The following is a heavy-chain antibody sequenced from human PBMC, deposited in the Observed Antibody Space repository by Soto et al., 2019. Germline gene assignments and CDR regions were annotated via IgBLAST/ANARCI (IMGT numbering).Heavy chain of an antibody. Sequence: EVQLVESGGGLVKPGGSLRLSCAASGFTFSSYSMNWVRQAPGKGLEWVSSISSSSSYIYYADSVKGRFTISRDNAENSLYLEMNSLRAEDTAVYYCARDNTAAGWFDPWGQGTLVTVSS. V-gene: IGHV3-21*01. J-gene: IGHJ5*02. CDR1: GFTFSSYS. CDR3: ARDNTAAGWFDP. CDR2: ISSSSSYI. D-gene: IGHD4-17*01.